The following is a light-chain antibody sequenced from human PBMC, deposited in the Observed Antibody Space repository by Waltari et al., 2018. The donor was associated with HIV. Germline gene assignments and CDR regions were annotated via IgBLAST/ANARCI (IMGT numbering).Light chain of an antibody. CDR3: HQYGNSPST. CDR1: QSVNANF. J-gene: IGKJ2*01. CDR2: GAP. V-gene: IGKV3-20*01. Sequence: VLTQSPCTLSLSLGERATLSCRGSQSVNANFLAWYQQRPGQAPRLLIYGAPSRAPRVPDRISGSGSGTDFILAISRLEPEDFAVYYCHQYGNSPSTFGQGTTLDIK.